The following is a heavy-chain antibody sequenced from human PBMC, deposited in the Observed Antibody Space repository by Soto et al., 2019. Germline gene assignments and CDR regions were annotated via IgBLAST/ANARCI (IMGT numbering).Heavy chain of an antibody. CDR1: GGTFSSYA. V-gene: IGHV1-69*13. Sequence: SVKVSCKASGGTFSSYAISWVRQAPGQGLEWMGGIIPIFGTANYAQKFQGRVTITADESTSTAYMELSSPRSEDTAVYYCARDVYGDHSDFDYWGQGSLVTVSS. CDR2: IIPIFGTA. D-gene: IGHD4-17*01. CDR3: ARDVYGDHSDFDY. J-gene: IGHJ4*02.